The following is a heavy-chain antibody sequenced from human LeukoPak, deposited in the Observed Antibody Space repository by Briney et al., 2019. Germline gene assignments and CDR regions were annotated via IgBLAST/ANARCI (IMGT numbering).Heavy chain of an antibody. CDR3: ARAQLWFGESYYFDY. CDR2: IYYSGST. V-gene: IGHV4-59*01. CDR1: GGSISSYY. J-gene: IGHJ4*02. Sequence: SETLSLTCTVSGGSISSYYWSWLRQPPGKGLEWIGYIYYSGSTNYNPSLKSRVTISVDTSKNQFSLKLSSVTAADTAVYYCARAQLWFGESYYFDYWGQGTLVTVSS. D-gene: IGHD3-10*01.